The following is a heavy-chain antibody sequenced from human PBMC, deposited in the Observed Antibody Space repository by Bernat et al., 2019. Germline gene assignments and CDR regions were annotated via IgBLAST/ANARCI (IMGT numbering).Heavy chain of an antibody. CDR3: ARDSGYCTNGVCYMTYYFDY. Sequence: QVQLVESGGGVVQPGRSLRLSCAASGFTFSSYAMHWVRPAPGKGLEWVAVISYDGSNKYYADSVKGRFTISRDNSKNTLYLQMNSLRAEDTAVYYCARDSGYCTNGVCYMTYYFDYWGQGTLVTVSS. J-gene: IGHJ4*02. V-gene: IGHV3-30-3*01. CDR2: ISYDGSNK. D-gene: IGHD2-8*01. CDR1: GFTFSSYA.